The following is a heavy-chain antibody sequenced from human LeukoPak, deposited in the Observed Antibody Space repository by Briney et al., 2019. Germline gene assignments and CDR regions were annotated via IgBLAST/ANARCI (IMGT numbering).Heavy chain of an antibody. CDR1: GGTFSSYA. CDR3: ARNKKFYCGAGPPRWFDP. Sequence: SVKVSCKASGGTFSSYAISWVRQAPGQGLEWMGGIIPIFGTANYAQKFQGRVTITADKSTSTAYMELSSLRSEDTAVYYCARNKKFYCGAGPPRWFDPGGQGTLVTVSS. CDR2: IIPIFGTA. V-gene: IGHV1-69*06. D-gene: IGHD2-21*01. J-gene: IGHJ5*02.